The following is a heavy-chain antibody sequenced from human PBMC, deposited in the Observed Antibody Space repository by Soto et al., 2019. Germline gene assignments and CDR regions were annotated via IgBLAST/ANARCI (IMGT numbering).Heavy chain of an antibody. CDR1: GGSISSGDYY. D-gene: IGHD3-22*01. J-gene: IGHJ6*02. CDR3: PSSQFYYDSSGYPGMTV. CDR2: IYYSGST. Sequence: SETLSLTCTVSGGSISSGDYYWSWIRQPPGKGLEWIGYIYYSGSTYYNPSLKSRVTISVDTSKNQFSLKLSSVTAADTAVYYCPSSQFYYDSSGYPGMTVWGQGTGVTVS. V-gene: IGHV4-30-4*01.